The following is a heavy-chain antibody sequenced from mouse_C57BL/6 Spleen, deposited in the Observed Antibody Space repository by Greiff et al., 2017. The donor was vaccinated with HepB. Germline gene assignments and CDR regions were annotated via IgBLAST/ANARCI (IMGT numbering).Heavy chain of an antibody. CDR3: TTTVYDGYSVAY. J-gene: IGHJ3*01. CDR2: IDPEDGDT. CDR1: GFNIKDYY. D-gene: IGHD2-3*01. Sequence: EVQLQQSGAELVRPGASVKLSCTASGFNIKDYYMHWVKQRPEQGLEWIGRIDPEDGDTEYAPKFQGKATMTADTSSNTAYLQLSSLTSEDTAVYYCTTTVYDGYSVAYWGQGTLVTVSA. V-gene: IGHV14-1*01.